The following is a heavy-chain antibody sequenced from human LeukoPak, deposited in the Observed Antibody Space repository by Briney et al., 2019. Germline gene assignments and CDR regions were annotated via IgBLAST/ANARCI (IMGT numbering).Heavy chain of an antibody. J-gene: IGHJ6*03. V-gene: IGHV3-48*03. CDR2: ISSSGSTI. D-gene: IGHD2-21*02. CDR3: ATDGLYCPGSDCYSRSPLYFYYYMDV. Sequence: GGSLRLSCAASGFTFSSYEMNWVRQAPGKGLEWVSYISSSGSTIYYADSVKGRFTISRDNAKNSLYLQMNSLRAEDTALYYCATDGLYCPGSDCYSRSPLYFYYYMDVWGKGTTVTVSS. CDR1: GFTFSSYE.